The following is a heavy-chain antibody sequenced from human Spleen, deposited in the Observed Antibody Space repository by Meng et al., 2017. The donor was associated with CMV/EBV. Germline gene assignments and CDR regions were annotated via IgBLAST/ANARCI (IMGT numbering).Heavy chain of an antibody. CDR1: GGTFSSYA. CDR3: ARGKSGSSAYYYYGMDV. Sequence: SVKVSCKASGGTFSSYAISWVRQAPGQGLEWMGGIIPIFATANYAQKFQGRVTITTDQSTSTSYMELSSLRSEDTAVYYCARGKSGSSAYYYYGMDVWGQGTTVTVSS. J-gene: IGHJ6*02. D-gene: IGHD1-26*01. V-gene: IGHV1-69*05. CDR2: IIPIFATA.